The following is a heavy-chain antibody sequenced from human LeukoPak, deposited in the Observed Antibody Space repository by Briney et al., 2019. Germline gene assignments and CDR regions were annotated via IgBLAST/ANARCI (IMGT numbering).Heavy chain of an antibody. J-gene: IGHJ3*02. V-gene: IGHV3-30*02. CDR1: GFTFSSYG. CDR2: IRYDGSNK. D-gene: IGHD2-2*01. Sequence: GGSLRLSCAASGFTFSSYGMHWVRQAPGKGLEWVAFIRYDGSNKYYADSVKGRFTISRDNSKNTLYLQMNSLRAEDTAVYYCAKDRIVVVPAAPPFDAFDIWGQGTMVTVSS. CDR3: AKDRIVVVPAAPPFDAFDI.